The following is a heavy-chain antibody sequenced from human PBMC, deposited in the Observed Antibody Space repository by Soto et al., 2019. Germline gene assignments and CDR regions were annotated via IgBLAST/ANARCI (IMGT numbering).Heavy chain of an antibody. CDR3: ARNPYYYDSSGYSPGKFDY. D-gene: IGHD3-22*01. Sequence: GASVKVSCKASGGTFSSYAISWVRQAPGQGLEWMGGIIPIFGTANYAQKFQGRVTITADESTSTAYMELSSLRSEDTAVYYCARNPYYYDSSGYSPGKFDYRGQGTLVTVSS. J-gene: IGHJ4*02. V-gene: IGHV1-69*13. CDR1: GGTFSSYA. CDR2: IIPIFGTA.